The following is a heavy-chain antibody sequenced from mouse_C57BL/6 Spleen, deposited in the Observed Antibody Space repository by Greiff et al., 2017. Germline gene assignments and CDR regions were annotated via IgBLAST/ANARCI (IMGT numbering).Heavy chain of an antibody. J-gene: IGHJ2*01. CDR3: YITTVDY. D-gene: IGHD1-1*01. CDR1: GYTFTSYW. CDR2: IDPSDSYT. V-gene: IGHV1-69*01. Sequence: QVQLQQPGAELVMPGASVKLSCKASGYTFTSYWMHWVKQRPGQGLEWIGEIDPSDSYTNYNQKFKGKSTLTVDKSSSTAYMQLSSLTSDDSAVYYCYITTVDYWGQGTTLTVSS.